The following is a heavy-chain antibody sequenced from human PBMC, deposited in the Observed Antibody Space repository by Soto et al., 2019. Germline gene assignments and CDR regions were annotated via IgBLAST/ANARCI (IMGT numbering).Heavy chain of an antibody. CDR1: GFTFSMYS. V-gene: IGHV3-7*03. CDR2: IPQDGVDG. D-gene: IGHD2-21*02. J-gene: IGHJ6*02. Sequence: GGSLRLSCEVSGFTFSMYSMSWVRQSPGKGLEWVAKIPQDGVDGHYADSVKGRFTISRDNGKNSLYLQLNNLRAEDTAVYYCARDHLILPAHDFFYGSDVRGRGATVTVSS. CDR3: ARDHLILPAHDFFYGSDV.